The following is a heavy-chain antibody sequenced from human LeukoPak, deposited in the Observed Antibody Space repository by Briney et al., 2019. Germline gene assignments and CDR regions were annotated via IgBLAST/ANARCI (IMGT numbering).Heavy chain of an antibody. CDR3: GTDAAPEVWFGELLPPPYNWFDP. V-gene: IGHV3-21*01. CDR2: ISSSSSYI. CDR1: GFTFRSYS. J-gene: IGHJ5*02. D-gene: IGHD3-10*01. Sequence: GGSLRLSCAASGFTFRSYSMNWVRQAPGKGLEWVSSISSSSSYIYYADSVKGRFTISRDTAKNSLYLQMNSLRAEDTAVYYCGTDAAPEVWFGELLPPPYNWFDPWGQGTLVTVSS.